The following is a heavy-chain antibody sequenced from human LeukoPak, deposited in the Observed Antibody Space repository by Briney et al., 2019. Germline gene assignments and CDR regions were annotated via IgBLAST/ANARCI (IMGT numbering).Heavy chain of an antibody. J-gene: IGHJ4*02. CDR3: ARGPGYSYTFDY. V-gene: IGHV4-61*02. CDR2: IYTSGST. Sequence: PSQTLSLTCTVSGGSISSGSYDWSWIRQPAGKGLEWIGRIYTSGSTNYNPSLKSRVTISVDTSKNHFSLKLSSVTAADTAVYYCARGPGYSYTFDYWGQGTLVTVSS. D-gene: IGHD5-18*01. CDR1: GGSISSGSYD.